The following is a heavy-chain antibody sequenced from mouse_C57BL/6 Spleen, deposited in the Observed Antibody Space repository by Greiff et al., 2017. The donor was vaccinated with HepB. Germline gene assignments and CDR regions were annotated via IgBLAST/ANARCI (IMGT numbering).Heavy chain of an antibody. V-gene: IGHV5-4*01. D-gene: IGHD2-10*01. CDR3: ARPYRRAMDY. CDR1: GFTFSSYA. CDR2: ISDGGSYT. J-gene: IGHJ4*01. Sequence: EVHLVESGGGLVKPGGSLKLSCAASGFTFSSYAMSWVRQTPEKRLEWVATISDGGSYTYYPDNVKGRFTISRDNAKNNLYLQMSHLKSEDTAMYYCARPYRRAMDYWGQGTSVTVSS.